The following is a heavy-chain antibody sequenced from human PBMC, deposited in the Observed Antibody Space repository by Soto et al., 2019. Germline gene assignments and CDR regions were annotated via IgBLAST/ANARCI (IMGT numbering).Heavy chain of an antibody. D-gene: IGHD2-21*02. CDR2: ISGSGTNA. V-gene: IGHV3-23*01. CDR1: AFHFSSYA. J-gene: IGHJ4*02. CDR3: ARARGNDWYSDY. Sequence: PGASLRLSCAASAFHFSSYAMSWVRQAPGKGLEWVSAISGSGTNAYYADSVKGRFTISKDSADNSLILQMTSLRAEDTAVYHCARARGNDWYSDYWGQGTLVTVSS.